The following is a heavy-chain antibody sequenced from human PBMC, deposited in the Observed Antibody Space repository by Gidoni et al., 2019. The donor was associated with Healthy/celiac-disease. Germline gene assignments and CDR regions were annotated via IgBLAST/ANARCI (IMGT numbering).Heavy chain of an antibody. V-gene: IGHV3-23*01. CDR2: IGGSGGST. J-gene: IGHJ4*02. D-gene: IGHD3-16*02. CDR3: AKGSHDYVWGSYRADY. Sequence: EVQLLESGGGLVQPGGSLRLSCAASGFTFSSYAMSWVRQAPGKGLEWVSAIGGSGGSTYYADSVKGRFTISRENSKNTLYLQMNSLRAEDTAVYYCAKGSHDYVWGSYRADYWGQGTLVTVSS. CDR1: GFTFSSYA.